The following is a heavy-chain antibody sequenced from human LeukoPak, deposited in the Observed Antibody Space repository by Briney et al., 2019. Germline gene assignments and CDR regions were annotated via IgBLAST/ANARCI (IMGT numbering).Heavy chain of an antibody. V-gene: IGHV1-2*03. D-gene: IGHD6-25*01. CDR2: INPKNGST. Sequence: VASVKVSCKASGYNFAHNIHWVLQAPGGEHVFMVWINPKNGSTKYAQNFQGRVTMTRDTSTNTVYIELSSLGSDDTAVYYCLFSIQAAAIPAFDSWGQGTPVTVSS. J-gene: IGHJ4*01. CDR3: LFSIQAAAIPAFDS. CDR1: GYNFAHN.